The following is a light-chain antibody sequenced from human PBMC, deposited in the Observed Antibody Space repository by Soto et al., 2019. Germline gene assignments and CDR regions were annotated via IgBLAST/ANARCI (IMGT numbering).Light chain of an antibody. J-gene: IGKJ4*01. CDR3: QQYGSSPLT. Sequence: EIVLTQSPGTLSLSPGERATLSCRASQSVSSSYLAWYQQKPGQAPRLLIYGASSRATGIPDSFSGSGSGTDFTLTISRLEPDDFAFYYCQQYGSSPLTFGGGTKVEI. CDR2: GAS. V-gene: IGKV3-20*01. CDR1: QSVSSSY.